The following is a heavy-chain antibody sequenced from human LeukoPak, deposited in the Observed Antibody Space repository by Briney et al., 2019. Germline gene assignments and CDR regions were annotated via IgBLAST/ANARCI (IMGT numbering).Heavy chain of an antibody. CDR3: ARCGGGCYSGFDY. V-gene: IGHV3-7*01. Sequence: GASLRLSCAASGFTFSSYWMSWVRQAPGKGLEWVANIKQDGSEKYYVDSVKGRFTISRDNAKNSLYLQMNSLRAEDTAVYYCARCGGGCYSGFDYWGQGTLVTVSS. D-gene: IGHD2-21*02. CDR1: GFTFSSYW. J-gene: IGHJ4*02. CDR2: IKQDGSEK.